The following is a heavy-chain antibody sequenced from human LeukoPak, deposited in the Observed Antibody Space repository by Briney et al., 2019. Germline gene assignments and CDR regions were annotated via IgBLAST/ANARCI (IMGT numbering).Heavy chain of an antibody. D-gene: IGHD2-15*01. CDR2: SYFSGST. CDR1: GGSISSYY. Sequence: PSETLSLTCTVSGGSISSYYWSWIRQPQGQGKDLNGYSYFSGSTNHIPPLKSRLNISVDTSKYQFSLKLSSVTAADADVYYCARVGYCSGGSCYSDYYYGMDVWGQGTTVTVSS. CDR3: ARVGYCSGGSCYSDYYYGMDV. J-gene: IGHJ6*01. V-gene: IGHV4-59*01.